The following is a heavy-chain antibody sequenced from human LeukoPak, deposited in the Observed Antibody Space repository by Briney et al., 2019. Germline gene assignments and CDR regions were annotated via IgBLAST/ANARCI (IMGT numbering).Heavy chain of an antibody. J-gene: IGHJ4*02. Sequence: PSETLSLTCIVSGGSIGSYYWSWIRQPPGKGREWIGHIYYSGSADYNPSLRSRVTISVDTSKNQFSLRLSSVTAADTAVYSCARNRSAGSGYYGYYFDYWGQGTLVSASS. CDR1: GGSIGSYY. CDR2: IYYSGSA. D-gene: IGHD3-22*01. CDR3: ARNRSAGSGYYGYYFDY. V-gene: IGHV4-59*13.